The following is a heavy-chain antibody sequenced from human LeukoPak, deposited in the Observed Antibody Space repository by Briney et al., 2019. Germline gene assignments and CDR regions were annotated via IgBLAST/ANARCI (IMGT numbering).Heavy chain of an antibody. CDR1: GFTFSTYA. J-gene: IGHJ4*02. CDR2: ISYDGRQN. CDR3: AKGLYYDFWSGPDY. Sequence: GRSLRLSCAASGFTFSTYAMNWVRQAPGKGLEWVAVISYDGRQNYYADSVKGRFTISRDNSKNTLYLQMNSLRAEDTAVYYCAKGLYYDFWSGPDYWGQGTLVTVSS. V-gene: IGHV3-30*04. D-gene: IGHD3-3*01.